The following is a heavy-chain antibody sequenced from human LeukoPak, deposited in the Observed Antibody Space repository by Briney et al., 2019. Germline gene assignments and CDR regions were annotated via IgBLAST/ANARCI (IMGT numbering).Heavy chain of an antibody. J-gene: IGHJ4*02. CDR3: ARLPRKHDYYGSGSYPYYFDY. CDR1: GGSISSSSYY. Sequence: SETLSLTCTVSGGSISSSSYYWGWIRQPPGKGLEWSGSIYYSGSTYYNPSLKSRVTISVDTSKNQFSLKLSSVTAADTAVYYCARLPRKHDYYGSGSYPYYFDYWGQGTLVTVSS. D-gene: IGHD3-10*01. CDR2: IYYSGST. V-gene: IGHV4-39*01.